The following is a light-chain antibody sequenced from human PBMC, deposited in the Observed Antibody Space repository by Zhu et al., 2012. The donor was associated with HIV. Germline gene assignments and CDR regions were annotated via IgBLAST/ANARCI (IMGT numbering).Light chain of an antibody. CDR1: QTVSRNY. Sequence: EIVLTQSPGTLSLSPGERATLSCRASQTVSRNYLAWYQQKPGQAPRLLIYGASRRVTGIPDRFSGSGSGTDFTLTISRLEPEDFAVYYCQHYVPSPMYTFGQGYQAWRSN. J-gene: IGKJ2*01. CDR3: QHYVPSPMYT. V-gene: IGKV3-20*01. CDR2: GAS.